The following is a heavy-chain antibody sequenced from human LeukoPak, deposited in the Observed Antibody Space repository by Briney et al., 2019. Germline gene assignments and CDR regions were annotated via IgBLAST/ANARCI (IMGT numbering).Heavy chain of an antibody. J-gene: IGHJ3*01. CDR1: GFTFSDYY. Sequence: GSLRLSCAASGFTFSDYYMSWIRQAPGKGLEWVGRIKSKTDGETTDYAAPVKDRFTVSRDDSKDTLYLQMSSLKAEDTAVYYCTTNAGSYGIDVWGQGTMVTVSS. CDR3: TTNAGSYGIDV. V-gene: IGHV3-15*01. CDR2: IKSKTDGETT. D-gene: IGHD1-26*01.